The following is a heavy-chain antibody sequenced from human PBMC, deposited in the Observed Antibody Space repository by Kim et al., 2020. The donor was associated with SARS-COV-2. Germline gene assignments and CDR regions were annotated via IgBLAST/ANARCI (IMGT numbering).Heavy chain of an antibody. CDR3: ARAGGWYWFDP. CDR1: GGSIGSYY. D-gene: IGHD6-19*01. Sequence: SETLSLTCTVSGGSIGSYYWTWIRQPPGKGLQWIGYIYSSGRTNYNASLRSRITMSIDTSKNQFSLKLSSVTVADTAVYYCARAGGWYWFDPWGQGSLVTVSS. J-gene: IGHJ5*02. V-gene: IGHV4-59*13. CDR2: IYSSGRT.